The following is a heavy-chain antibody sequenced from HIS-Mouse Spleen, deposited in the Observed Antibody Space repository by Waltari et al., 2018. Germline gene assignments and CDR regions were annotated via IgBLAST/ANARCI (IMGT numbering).Heavy chain of an antibody. Sequence: QVPLVESGGGVVQPGRSLRSFFAASGFTFCSYAIHWVRQAPGKGMEWVAVISYDGSNKYYADSVKGRFTISRDNSKNTLYLQMNSLRAEDTAVYYCARGAVAGDAFDIWGQGTMVTVSS. J-gene: IGHJ3*02. CDR2: ISYDGSNK. D-gene: IGHD6-19*01. CDR1: GFTFCSYA. CDR3: ARGAVAGDAFDI. V-gene: IGHV3-30*04.